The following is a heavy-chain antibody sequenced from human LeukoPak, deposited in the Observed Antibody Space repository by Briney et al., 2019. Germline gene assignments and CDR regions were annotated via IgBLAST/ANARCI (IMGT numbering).Heavy chain of an antibody. V-gene: IGHV4-30-4*08. CDR3: AREGCSTSYRTTPNWFDP. CDR1: GGSISSGDYY. Sequence: PSQTLSLTCTVSGGSISSGDYYWSWIRQPPGKGLEWIGYIYYSGSTYYNPSLKSRVTISVDTSKNQFSLKLSSVTAADTAVYYCAREGCSTSYRTTPNWFDPWGQGTLVTVSS. D-gene: IGHD2-2*01. J-gene: IGHJ5*02. CDR2: IYYSGST.